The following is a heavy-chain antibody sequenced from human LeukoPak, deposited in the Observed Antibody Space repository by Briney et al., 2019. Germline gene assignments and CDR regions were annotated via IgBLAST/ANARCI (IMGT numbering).Heavy chain of an antibody. J-gene: IGHJ4*02. CDR2: ISGSGGST. CDR3: AKAQQQLVRSADY. V-gene: IGHV3-23*01. CDR1: GFTFNNYA. Sequence: PGGSLRLSCAASGFTFNNYAMSWVRQAPGKGLEWVSAISGSGGSTYYADSVKGRFTISRDNSKNTLYLQMNSLRAEDTAVYYCAKAQQQLVRSADYWGQGTLVTVSS. D-gene: IGHD6-13*01.